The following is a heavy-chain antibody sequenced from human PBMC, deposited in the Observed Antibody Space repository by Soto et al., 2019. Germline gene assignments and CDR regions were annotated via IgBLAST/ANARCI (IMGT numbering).Heavy chain of an antibody. D-gene: IGHD2-2*01. V-gene: IGHV4-34*01. CDR1: GGSFSGYY. CDR2: ISHSGSP. Sequence: PSETLSLTCAVYGGSFSGYYWSWIRQPPGKGLQWIGEISHSGSPNYNPSLKSRVTISVDTSKNQFSLKLGSVTAADTAVYYCATYQEICSRANCYGAFDIWGQGTMVT. J-gene: IGHJ3*02. CDR3: ATYQEICSRANCYGAFDI.